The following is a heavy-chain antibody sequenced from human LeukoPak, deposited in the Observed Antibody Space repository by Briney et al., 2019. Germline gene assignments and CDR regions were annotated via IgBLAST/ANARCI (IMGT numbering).Heavy chain of an antibody. CDR3: ARGRWSATTASYYLDF. CDR1: EYTFTDYA. D-gene: IGHD5-24*01. CDR2: INAGNGNT. V-gene: IGHV1-3*01. J-gene: IGHJ4*02. Sequence: WASVKVSCKASEYTFTDYAINWVRQAPGQRLEWMGWINAGNGNTRYSQRFQGRVTITRDTSASTAYMELSSLTSEDTAVYYCARGRWSATTASYYLDFWGRGTLVTVSS.